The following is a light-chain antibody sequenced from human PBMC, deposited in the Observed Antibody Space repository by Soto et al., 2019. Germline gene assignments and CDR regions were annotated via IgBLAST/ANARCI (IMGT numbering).Light chain of an antibody. CDR3: QQHNQWPIT. Sequence: EIVMTQSPATLSVSPGETASLSCRASQSAGNCLAWYQQKPGQAPRRLIYYISTRATGLPARFSGSGSGTEFTLTINSLQSEDSAVYYCQQHNQWPITFGQGTRLEIK. J-gene: IGKJ5*01. V-gene: IGKV3D-15*01. CDR2: YIS. CDR1: QSAGNC.